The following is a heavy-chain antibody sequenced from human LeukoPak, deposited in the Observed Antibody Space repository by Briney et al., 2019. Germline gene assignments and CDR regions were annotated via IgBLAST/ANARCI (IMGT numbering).Heavy chain of an antibody. CDR3: ASENCGGDCYSYTYPFGRYYFDY. CDR1: GFTFSSYA. V-gene: IGHV3-30-3*01. J-gene: IGHJ4*02. CDR2: ISYDGSNK. D-gene: IGHD2-21*01. Sequence: GGSLRLSCAASGFTFSSYAMHWVRQAPGKGLEWVAVISYDGSNKYYADSVKGRFTISRDNSKNTLYLQMNSLRAEDTAVYYCASENCGGDCYSYTYPFGRYYFDYWGQGTLVTVSS.